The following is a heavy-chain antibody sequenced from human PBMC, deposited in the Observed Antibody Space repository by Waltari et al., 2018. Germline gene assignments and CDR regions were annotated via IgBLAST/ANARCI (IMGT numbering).Heavy chain of an antibody. J-gene: IGHJ4*02. V-gene: IGHV1-8*01. D-gene: IGHD3-3*01. Sequence: QVQLVQSGAEVKKPGASVKVSCKASGYTFTSYDINWVRQATGQGLEWMGWMNPNSGNTGYAQKFQGRVTMTRNTSISTAYMELSSLRSEDTAVYYCARGGYYDFWSGYLRYFDYWGQGTLVTVSS. CDR3: ARGGYYDFWSGYLRYFDY. CDR2: MNPNSGNT. CDR1: GYTFTSYD.